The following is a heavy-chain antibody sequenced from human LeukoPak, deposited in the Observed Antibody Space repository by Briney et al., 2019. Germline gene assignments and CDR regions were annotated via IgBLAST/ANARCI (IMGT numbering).Heavy chain of an antibody. CDR2: IYHSGST. CDR3: ARQPSYYDFWSGYSLYFDY. Sequence: SETLSLTXAVSGYSISSGYYWGWIRQPPGKGLEWIGSIYHSGSTYYNPSLKSRVTISVDTSKNQFSLKLSSVTATDTAVYYCARQPSYYDFWSGYSLYFDYWGQGTLVTVSS. J-gene: IGHJ4*02. D-gene: IGHD3-3*01. CDR1: GYSISSGYY. V-gene: IGHV4-38-2*01.